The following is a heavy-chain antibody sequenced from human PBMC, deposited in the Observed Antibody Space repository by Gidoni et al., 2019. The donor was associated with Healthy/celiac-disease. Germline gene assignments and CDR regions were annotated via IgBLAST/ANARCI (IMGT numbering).Heavy chain of an antibody. D-gene: IGHD3-22*01. V-gene: IGHV5-10-1*03. J-gene: IGHJ4*02. CDR3: ARRIYDSSGYYLDY. CDR1: GYSFTSYW. Sequence: EVQLVQSGAEVKKPGESLRISCKGSGYSFTSYWSSSVRQMPGKGLEWMGRIAPRDSYTNYSPSCQGHVTSSADKAISTAYLQWSSLKASDTAMYYCARRIYDSSGYYLDYWGQGTLVTVSA. CDR2: IAPRDSYT.